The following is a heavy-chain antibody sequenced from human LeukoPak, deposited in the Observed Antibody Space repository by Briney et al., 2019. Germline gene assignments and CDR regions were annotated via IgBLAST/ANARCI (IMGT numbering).Heavy chain of an antibody. CDR2: ISGSGRRL. CDR3: AKEGPSDFDSSGYYRAGLSSFDS. Sequence: GGPLRLSCVASGFTFIGYAMSWVRQPPGKGLKWVSSISGSGRRLYYSDSVKDRFTNSRDSSKNTLFLQMNSLRADDTAVYYCAKEGPSDFDSSGYYRAGLSSFDSWGQGTLVTVSS. J-gene: IGHJ4*02. CDR1: GFTFIGYA. D-gene: IGHD3-22*01. V-gene: IGHV3-23*01.